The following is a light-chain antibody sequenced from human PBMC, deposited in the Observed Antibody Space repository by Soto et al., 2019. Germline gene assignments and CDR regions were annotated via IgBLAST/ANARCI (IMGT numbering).Light chain of an antibody. V-gene: IGKV3-20*01. J-gene: IGKJ1*01. CDR2: GAS. CDR3: QRYCSSPT. CDR1: QSVSSGY. Sequence: EIVLTQSPGTLYLSPGERATLFCRASQSVSSGYLAWYQQTPGQAPRLLIYGASSRATGIPDRFSGSGSGTYFTLTISRLEPEYFAVYYCQRYCSSPTFGQGTKVEIK.